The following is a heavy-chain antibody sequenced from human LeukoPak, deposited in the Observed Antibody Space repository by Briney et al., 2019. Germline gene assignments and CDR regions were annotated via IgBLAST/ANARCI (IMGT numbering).Heavy chain of an antibody. J-gene: IGHJ4*02. D-gene: IGHD5-12*01. CDR3: ARRGRSARGYSGYDPNRGFDY. CDR1: GGSISNYY. CDR2: IYSSGTT. V-gene: IGHV4-4*07. Sequence: PSETLSLTCTVSGGSISNYYWSWIRQPAGKGLEWIGRIYSSGTTNYNPSLKSRVTMSVDTSKNQFSLRLSSVTAADTAVYYCARRGRSARGYSGYDPNRGFDYWGQGTLVTVSS.